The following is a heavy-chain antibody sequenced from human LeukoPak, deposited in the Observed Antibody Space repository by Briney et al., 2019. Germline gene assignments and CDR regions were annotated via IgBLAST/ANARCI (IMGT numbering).Heavy chain of an antibody. CDR1: GGTFSSYA. CDR2: IIPIFGTA. J-gene: IGHJ3*02. CDR3: ARDTGGAMIVLVTHAFDI. V-gene: IGHV1-69*13. Sequence: SVKVSCKASGGTFSSYAISWVRQAPGQGLEWMGGIIPIFGTANYAQKFQGRVTITADESTSTAYMELSSLRSEDTAVYYCARDTGGAMIVLVTHAFDIWCQGAMCTVSS. D-gene: IGHD3-22*01.